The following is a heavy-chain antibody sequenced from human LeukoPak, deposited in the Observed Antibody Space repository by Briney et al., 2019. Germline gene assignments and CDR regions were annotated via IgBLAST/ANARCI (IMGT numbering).Heavy chain of an antibody. CDR2: IDGYGSTT. V-gene: IGHV3-74*01. Sequence: GGPLTLFCDVSGFIFGAYWMLWVRHAPGRGLVWVSRIDGYGSTTTYADPAKGRFAISRDNAKNTLYLQVTSLRAEDTAVYYCARSQFDNWGQGTLVTVSS. CDR3: ARSQFDN. CDR1: GFIFGAYW. J-gene: IGHJ4*01.